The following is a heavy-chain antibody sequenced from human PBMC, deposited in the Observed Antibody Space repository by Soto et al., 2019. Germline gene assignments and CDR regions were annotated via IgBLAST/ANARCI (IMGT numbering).Heavy chain of an antibody. Sequence: PSETLSLTCAVYGGSFSGYYWTWIRQPPGKGLEWIGYIYYSGSTNYNPSLKSRVTISVDTSKNQFSLKLSSVTAADTAVYYCARGGYYDSSAAFDHWGQGTLVTVSS. CDR3: ARGGYYDSSAAFDH. CDR2: IYYSGST. J-gene: IGHJ4*02. CDR1: GGSFSGYY. V-gene: IGHV4-59*01. D-gene: IGHD3-22*01.